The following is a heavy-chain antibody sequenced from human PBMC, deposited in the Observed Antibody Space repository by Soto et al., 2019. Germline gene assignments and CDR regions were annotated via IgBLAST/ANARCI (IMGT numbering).Heavy chain of an antibody. CDR3: AHRGGAAVGLYYFDY. V-gene: IGHV2-5*01. J-gene: IGHJ4*02. D-gene: IGHD6-13*01. Sequence: SGPTLVNPTQTLTLTCTFSGFSLSTSGVGVGWIRQPPGKALEWLALIYWNDDKRYSPSLKSRLTITKDTSKNQVVLTMTNMDPVDTATYYCAHRGGAAVGLYYFDYWGPGTLVTVSS. CDR2: IYWNDDK. CDR1: GFSLSTSGVG.